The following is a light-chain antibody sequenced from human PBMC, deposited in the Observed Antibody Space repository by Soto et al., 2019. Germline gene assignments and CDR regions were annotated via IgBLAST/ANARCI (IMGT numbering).Light chain of an antibody. V-gene: IGLV2-14*01. CDR2: EVS. CDR3: SSYTGFSPLIL. Sequence: QPVLTQPASVSGSPGQSIAISCTGSGSDIGIYNFVSWYQQSPGQAPKLIIFEVSNRPSGVSNRFSGSKSGNTASLTISGLQAEDEADYYCSSYTGFSPLILFGGGTKVTVL. CDR1: GSDIGIYNF. J-gene: IGLJ2*01.